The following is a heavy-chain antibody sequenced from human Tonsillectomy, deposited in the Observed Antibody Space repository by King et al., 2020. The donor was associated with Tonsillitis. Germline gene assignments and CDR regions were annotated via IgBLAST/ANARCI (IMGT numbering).Heavy chain of an antibody. CDR3: ASVPPQSYYDAGNNHPNRGDY. CDR2: MNEDGSEK. D-gene: IGHD3-10*01. CDR1: GFTFRSYW. Sequence: VQLVESGGGLVQPGGSLRLSCTTSGFTFRSYWMTWVRQAPGKGLEWVANMNEDGSEKYYVDSVKGRFTISRDNAKNSLYLQMNSLGAGDTAIYYCASVPPQSYYDAGNNHPNRGDYWGQGTLVTVSS. J-gene: IGHJ4*02. V-gene: IGHV3-7*01.